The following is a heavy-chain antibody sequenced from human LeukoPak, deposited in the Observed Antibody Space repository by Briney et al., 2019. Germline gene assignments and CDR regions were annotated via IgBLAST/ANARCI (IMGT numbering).Heavy chain of an antibody. Sequence: GGSLRLSCAASGFTFSSYGMHWVRQAPGKGLEWVAFIRYDGSNKYYADSVKGRFTISRDNSKNTLYLQMNSLRAEDTAVYYCAKDPLLLGITMIVVVIQPYYFDYWGQGTLVTVSS. D-gene: IGHD3-22*01. CDR1: GFTFSSYG. V-gene: IGHV3-30*02. J-gene: IGHJ4*02. CDR3: AKDPLLLGITMIVVVIQPYYFDY. CDR2: IRYDGSNK.